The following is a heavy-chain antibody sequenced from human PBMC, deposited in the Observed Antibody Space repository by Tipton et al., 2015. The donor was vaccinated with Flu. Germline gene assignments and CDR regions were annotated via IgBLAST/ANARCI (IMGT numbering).Heavy chain of an antibody. D-gene: IGHD3-10*02. Sequence: TLSLTCSVSGDPIGSRYYWGWVRRPPGKGLEWIGTIYHSGTTYYNPSLKSRLTISVDTSKNQFSLRLSSVTAADTAVYYCARHTGDSVRGVIDYWGQGTLVTVSS. CDR3: ARHTGDSVRGVIDY. CDR2: IYHSGTT. J-gene: IGHJ4*02. V-gene: IGHV4-38-2*01. CDR1: GDPIGSRYY.